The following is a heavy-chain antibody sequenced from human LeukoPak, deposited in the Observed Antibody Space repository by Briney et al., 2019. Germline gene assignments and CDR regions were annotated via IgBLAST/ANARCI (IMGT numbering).Heavy chain of an antibody. CDR3: ASDVPENAAQIDY. D-gene: IGHD2-15*01. J-gene: IGHJ4*02. CDR2: IRSKSDGGTT. V-gene: IGHV3-15*01. Sequence: GGSLRLSCAASGFTFTNDWMSWIRQPPGKGLECIGRIRSKSDGGTTDYAAPVKGRFTISRDDSTNTLYLQMTSLKTDDTALYYCASDVPENAAQIDYWGQGTLVTVSS. CDR1: GFTFTNDW.